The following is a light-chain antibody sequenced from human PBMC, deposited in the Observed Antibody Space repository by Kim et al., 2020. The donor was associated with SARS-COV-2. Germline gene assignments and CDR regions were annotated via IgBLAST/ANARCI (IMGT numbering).Light chain of an antibody. V-gene: IGKV3-15*01. CDR3: QQYKNWLTWT. J-gene: IGKJ1*01. CDR2: GAS. Sequence: EIVMTQSPATLSVSPGERATLSCRASQSVSSNLAWYQQKPGQAPRLLMYGASTRATGIPARFSGRWSGTEFTLTISSLQSEDFAVYYCQQYKNWLTWTFGQGTKVDIK. CDR1: QSVSSN.